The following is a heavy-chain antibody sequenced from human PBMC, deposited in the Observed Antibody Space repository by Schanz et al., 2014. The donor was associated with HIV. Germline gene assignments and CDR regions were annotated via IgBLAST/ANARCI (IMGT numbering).Heavy chain of an antibody. CDR2: INPSSGGT. D-gene: IGHD2-21*02. CDR1: GYTFTGYY. V-gene: IGHV1-2*02. Sequence: QVQLVQSGAEVKKPGASVKVSCKASGYTFTGYYMHWVRQAPGQGLEWMGWINPSSGGTNYAQKFQGRVTMTRDTSISTAYMELRRLRSDDTAVYYCARGYCGADCSHFYYYGTDIWGQGTTVTVSS. J-gene: IGHJ6*02. CDR3: ARGYCGADCSHFYYYGTDI.